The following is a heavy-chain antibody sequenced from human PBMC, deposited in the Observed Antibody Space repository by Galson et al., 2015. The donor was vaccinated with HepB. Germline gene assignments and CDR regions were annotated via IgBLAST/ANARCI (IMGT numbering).Heavy chain of an antibody. J-gene: IGHJ4*02. CDR2: ISSSSSYI. D-gene: IGHD2-2*02. Sequence: SLRLSCAASGFTFSSYSMNWVRQAPGKGLEWVSSISSSSSYIYYADSVKGRFTISRDNAKNSLYLQMNSLRAEDTAVYYCYSYEYQLLYGRQFDYWGQGTLVTVSS. CDR1: GFTFSSYS. CDR3: YSYEYQLLYGRQFDY. V-gene: IGHV3-21*01.